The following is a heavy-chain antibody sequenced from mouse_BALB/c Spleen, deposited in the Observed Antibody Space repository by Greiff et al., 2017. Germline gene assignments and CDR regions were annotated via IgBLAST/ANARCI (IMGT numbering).Heavy chain of an antibody. Sequence: LQQPGSALVRPGASVKLFCKASGYTFTSYWMHWVKQWPGQGLVWIGNIYPGSGSTNYDEKFKSKATLTVDTSSSTAYMQLSSLTSEDSAVYYCVCGNYGYAIDYWGQGTSVTVSS. CDR1: GYTFTSYW. CDR2: IYPGSGST. CDR3: VCGNYGYAIDY. D-gene: IGHD2-1*01. V-gene: IGHV1S22*01. J-gene: IGHJ4*01.